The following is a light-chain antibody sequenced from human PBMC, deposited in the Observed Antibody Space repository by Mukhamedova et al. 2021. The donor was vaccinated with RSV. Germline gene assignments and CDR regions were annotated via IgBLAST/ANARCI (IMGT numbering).Light chain of an antibody. Sequence: WYQRRVHGKAPKVLINDVSNLQTAVPSRFSGGGYGTFFTFTITSLQPDDVAAYYCQHYDVLPPRLSFGGGTKV. CDR2: DVS. J-gene: IGKJ4*01. V-gene: IGKV1-33*01. CDR3: QHYDVLPPRLS.